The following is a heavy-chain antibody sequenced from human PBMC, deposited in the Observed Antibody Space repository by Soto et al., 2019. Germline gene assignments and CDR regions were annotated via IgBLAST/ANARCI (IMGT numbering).Heavy chain of an antibody. D-gene: IGHD1-26*01. J-gene: IGHJ6*02. CDR2: INAGNGNT. CDR1: GYTFTSYA. CDR3: ASISGSYAHYHYGMDV. V-gene: IGHV1-3*01. Sequence: ASVKVSCKASGYTFTSYAMHWVRQAPGQRLEWMGWINAGNGNTKYSQKFQGRVTITRDTSASTAYMELSSLRSEDTAVYYCASISGSYAHYHYGMDVWGQGTTVTVSS.